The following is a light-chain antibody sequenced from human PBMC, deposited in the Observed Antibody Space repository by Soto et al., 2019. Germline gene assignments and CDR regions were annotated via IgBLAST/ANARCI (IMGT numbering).Light chain of an antibody. CDR2: DAS. CDR3: QQYSKWPIT. V-gene: IGKV3-15*01. CDR1: QRVGSN. Sequence: EIVLTQSPGTLSLSRGEIATLTCMYSQRVGSNFLAWYQEKPGQAPRLLIHDASTRATGIPARFSGSGSGTEFSLTISSLQSEDFAVYYCQQYSKWPITFGQGTRLEIK. J-gene: IGKJ5*01.